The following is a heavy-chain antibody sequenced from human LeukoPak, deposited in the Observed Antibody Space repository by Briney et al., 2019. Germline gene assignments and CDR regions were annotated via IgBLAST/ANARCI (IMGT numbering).Heavy chain of an antibody. Sequence: SQTLSLTCSVSGGSISSGPYFWSWIRQSPGQGLEWIGEINHGRSTNYNPSLKSRVTMSVDTSKNQFSLKLSSVTAADTAIYYCARGQFWSGYSIWGQGTLVTVSS. D-gene: IGHD3-3*02. CDR3: ARGQFWSGYSI. J-gene: IGHJ4*02. CDR1: GGSISSGPYF. CDR2: INHGRST. V-gene: IGHV4-30-2*06.